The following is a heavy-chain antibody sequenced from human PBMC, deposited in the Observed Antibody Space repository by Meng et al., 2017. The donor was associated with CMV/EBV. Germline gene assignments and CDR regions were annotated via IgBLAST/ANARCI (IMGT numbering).Heavy chain of an antibody. J-gene: IGHJ6*02. CDR3: ARDHGVGATYYYYYGMDV. CDR1: GDTVSSNSAA. D-gene: IGHD1-26*01. V-gene: IGHV6-1*01. CDR2: TYYRSKWYN. Sequence: RSLTLSCALSGDTVSSNSAAWNWIRQTPSRGFEWLGRTYYRSKWYNDYAVSVKSRITISPDTSKNQFSLQLNSVTPEDTAVYYCARDHGVGATYYYYYGMDVWGQGTTVTVSS.